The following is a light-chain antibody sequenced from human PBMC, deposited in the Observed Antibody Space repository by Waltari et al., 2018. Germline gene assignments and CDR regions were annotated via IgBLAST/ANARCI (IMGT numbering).Light chain of an antibody. Sequence: QSVLTQPPSVSAAPGQKVTISCSGSSSNIGGNYVSWYQHLPGTAPKLLISDNKNRPARIPDRFSVSKSGTTATLAITGLQTGDEADYYCGTWDSGLNVVVFGDGTKLTVL. CDR3: GTWDSGLNVVV. V-gene: IGLV1-51*01. CDR2: DNK. J-gene: IGLJ3*02. CDR1: SSNIGGNY.